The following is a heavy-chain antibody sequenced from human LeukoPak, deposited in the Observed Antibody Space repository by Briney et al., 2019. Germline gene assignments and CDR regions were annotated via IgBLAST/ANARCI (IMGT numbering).Heavy chain of an antibody. D-gene: IGHD3-22*01. Sequence: SETLSLTCAVYGGSFSGYYWSWIRQPAGKGLEWIGRIYTSGSTNYNPSLKSRVTISVDTSKNQFSLKLSSVTAADTAVYYCARVRFVYYDSSGYYGAFDYWGQGTLVTVSS. CDR3: ARVRFVYYDSSGYYGAFDY. V-gene: IGHV4-59*10. J-gene: IGHJ4*02. CDR2: IYTSGST. CDR1: GGSFSGYY.